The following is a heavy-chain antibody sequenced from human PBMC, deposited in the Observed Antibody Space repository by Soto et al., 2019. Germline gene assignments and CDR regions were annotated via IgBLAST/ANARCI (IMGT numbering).Heavy chain of an antibody. D-gene: IGHD3-22*01. CDR1: GGSITSGGYY. Sequence: KPSETLSLTCTVSGGSITSGGYYWTWIRQHPGKGLEWIGYIQYSGTTYYNPSLKSRVTISVDTSKNQFSLKLRSVTAADTAVYYCARGQPQYYYDRSGSGAIDFWGQGTLVTVSS. CDR2: IQYSGTT. J-gene: IGHJ4*02. V-gene: IGHV4-31*03. CDR3: ARGQPQYYYDRSGSGAIDF.